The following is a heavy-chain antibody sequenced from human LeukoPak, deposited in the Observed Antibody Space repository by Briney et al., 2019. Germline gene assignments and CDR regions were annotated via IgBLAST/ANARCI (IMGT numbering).Heavy chain of an antibody. CDR3: ARRRSYYYDSRGYSTDY. D-gene: IGHD3-22*01. J-gene: IGHJ4*02. CDR1: GGSFSGYY. Sequence: SETLSLTCAVYGGSFSGYYWSWIRQPPGKGLEWIGEINHSGSTNYNPSLKSRVTISVDTSKNQFSLKLSSVTAADTAVYYCARRRSYYYDSRGYSTDYWGQGTLVTVSS. V-gene: IGHV4-34*01. CDR2: INHSGST.